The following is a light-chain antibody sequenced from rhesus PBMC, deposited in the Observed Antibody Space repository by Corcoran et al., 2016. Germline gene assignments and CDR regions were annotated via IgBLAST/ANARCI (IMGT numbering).Light chain of an antibody. CDR3: QQYNDLLLT. CDR1: ESVGSY. Sequence: EIVMTQSPATLSLSPGETATLSCRASESVGSYLAWYQQKPGHAPKLLVHSAYVRATGIPERFSGSGSRTEFTLTISSLEPEDVGVYHCQQYNDLLLTFGGGTKVELK. J-gene: IGKJ4*01. CDR2: SAY. V-gene: IGKV3-40*03.